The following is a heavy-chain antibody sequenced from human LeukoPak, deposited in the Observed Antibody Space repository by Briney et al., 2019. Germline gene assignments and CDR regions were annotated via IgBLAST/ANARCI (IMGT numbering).Heavy chain of an antibody. Sequence: GASVKVSCKASGYTFTSYGISWVRQAPGQGLEWMGWISAYNGNTNYAQKLQGRVTMTTDTSTSTAYTELRSLRSDDTAVYYCARDPGYYDSSGYLLYDYWGQGTLVTVSS. D-gene: IGHD3-22*01. J-gene: IGHJ4*02. CDR1: GYTFTSYG. CDR2: ISAYNGNT. CDR3: ARDPGYYDSSGYLLYDY. V-gene: IGHV1-18*01.